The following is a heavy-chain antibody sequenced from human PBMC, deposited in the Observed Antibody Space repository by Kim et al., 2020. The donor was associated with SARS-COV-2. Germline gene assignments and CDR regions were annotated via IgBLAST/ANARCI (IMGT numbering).Heavy chain of an antibody. V-gene: IGHV1-8*01. CDR3: ARDDYYYYGMDV. Sequence: GYAQKFQGRVTMTRNTSISTAYMELSRLRSEDTAVYYCARDDYYYYGMDVWGQGTTVTVSS. J-gene: IGHJ6*02.